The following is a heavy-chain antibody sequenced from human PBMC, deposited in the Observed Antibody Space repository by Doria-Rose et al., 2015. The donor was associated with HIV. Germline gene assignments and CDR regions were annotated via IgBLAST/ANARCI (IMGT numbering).Heavy chain of an antibody. CDR1: GGSFSGYY. D-gene: IGHD1-1*01. Sequence: QVQLQESGAGLVKPSETLSLTCAVFGGSFSGYYWSWTRQPPGKGLEWIGEINHSGSTNYRTSLKSRVTIYLDTSKNLFSLKLSSVTAADTAVYYCARGLLRGGWNDVDYYYGMDVWGQGTTVTVSS. J-gene: IGHJ6*02. CDR2: INHSGST. V-gene: IGHV4-34*01. CDR3: ARGLLRGGWNDVDYYYGMDV.